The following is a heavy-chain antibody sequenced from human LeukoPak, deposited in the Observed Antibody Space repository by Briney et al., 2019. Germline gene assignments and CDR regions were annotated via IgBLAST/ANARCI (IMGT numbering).Heavy chain of an antibody. V-gene: IGHV3-30*02. D-gene: IGHD5-18*01. CDR3: AKDLNTAMGFDY. CDR1: GFTFSSYG. J-gene: IGHJ4*02. Sequence: QAGGSLRLPCAASGFTFSSYGMHWVRQAPGKGLEWVAFIRYDGSNKYYADSVKGRFTISRDNSKNTLYLQMNSLRAEDTAVYYCAKDLNTAMGFDYWGQGTLVTVSS. CDR2: IRYDGSNK.